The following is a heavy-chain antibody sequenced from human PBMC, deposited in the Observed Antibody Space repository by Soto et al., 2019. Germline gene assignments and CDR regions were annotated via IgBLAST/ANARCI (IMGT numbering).Heavy chain of an antibody. V-gene: IGHV4-4*02. J-gene: IGHJ4*02. Sequence: LLIMPLPCAVAGGTSSNRNWWRCVRQTPGKGLEWIGEIYHSGSPNYNPSLKSRVTISVDKSKNQFSLKLSSVTAADTAFYYCARAAMGGSSWPFDYWGQGTLVTVSS. CDR1: GGTSSNRNW. D-gene: IGHD6-13*01. CDR2: IYHSGSP. CDR3: ARAAMGGSSWPFDY.